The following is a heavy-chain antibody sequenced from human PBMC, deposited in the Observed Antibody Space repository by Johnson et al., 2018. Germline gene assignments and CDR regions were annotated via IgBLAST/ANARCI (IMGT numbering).Heavy chain of an antibody. V-gene: IGHV3-23*04. D-gene: IGHD1-26*01. J-gene: IGHJ3*02. CDR3: AKEGVMEWEYYGPYDAFDI. CDR1: GLTFRKYA. Sequence: VQLVQSGGGLVQPGRSLRLSCAASGLTFRKYAMSWVRQAPGKGLEWVSGISGSGRSTYYADSVKGRFAISRDNSKNTLYLQMNSLRAGETAVYYCAKEGVMEWEYYGPYDAFDIWGQGTMVTVSS. CDR2: ISGSGRST.